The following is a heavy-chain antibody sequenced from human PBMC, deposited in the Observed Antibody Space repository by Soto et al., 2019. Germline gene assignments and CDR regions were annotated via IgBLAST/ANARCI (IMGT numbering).Heavy chain of an antibody. CDR1: GRTFINHW. CDR3: ARQGDMAATPADAFDI. V-gene: IGHV5-51*01. D-gene: IGHD6-19*01. J-gene: IGHJ3*02. Sequence: PGESLKISCKVSGRTFINHWNAWVRQMPGKGLEWMGIIYPGDSDARYSPSFAGQVTISVDKSITTAYLHWSSLEASDSAVYYCARQGDMAATPADAFDIWGQGTLVTV. CDR2: IYPGDSDA.